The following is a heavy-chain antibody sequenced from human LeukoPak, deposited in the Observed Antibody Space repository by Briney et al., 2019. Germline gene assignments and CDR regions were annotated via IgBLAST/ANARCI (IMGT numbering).Heavy chain of an antibody. D-gene: IGHD2-21*01. CDR2: IYTSGST. CDR3: AMVGYCGGDCYSKAPIDY. V-gene: IGHV4-61*02. J-gene: IGHJ4*02. Sequence: PSETLSLTCTVSGGSISSGSYYWSWIRQPAGKGLEWIGRIYTSGSTNYNPSLKSRVTISVDTSKNQFSLKLSSVTAADTAVYYCAMVGYCGGDCYSKAPIDYWGQGTLVTVSS. CDR1: GGSISSGSYY.